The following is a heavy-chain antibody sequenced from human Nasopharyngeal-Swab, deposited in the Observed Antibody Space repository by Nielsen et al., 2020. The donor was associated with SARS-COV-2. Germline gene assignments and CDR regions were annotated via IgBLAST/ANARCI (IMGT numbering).Heavy chain of an antibody. CDR2: INQDGREK. CDR1: GFTFSSYW. CDR3: ARDEVGPGY. Sequence: GESLKISCAASGFTFSSYWMSWVRQAPGKGLERVANINQDGREKYYVDSVKGRFTISRDNAKNSLYLQMNSLRAEDTAVYYCARDEVGPGYWGQGTLVSVSS. V-gene: IGHV3-7*04. J-gene: IGHJ4*02. D-gene: IGHD1-26*01.